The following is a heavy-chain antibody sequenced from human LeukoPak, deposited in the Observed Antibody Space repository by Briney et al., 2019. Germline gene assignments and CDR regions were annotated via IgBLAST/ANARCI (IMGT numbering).Heavy chain of an antibody. Sequence: GGSLRLSCAASGFTFSNNAMSWVRQAPGKGLVWVSRINSDGSRTSYADSVKGRFSISRDNAKNMLYLQMNSLRAEDTAVYYCARVRSGFSYGVDYWGQGTLVTVSS. V-gene: IGHV3-74*01. D-gene: IGHD5-18*01. CDR1: GFTFSNNA. CDR3: ARVRSGFSYGVDY. J-gene: IGHJ4*02. CDR2: INSDGSRT.